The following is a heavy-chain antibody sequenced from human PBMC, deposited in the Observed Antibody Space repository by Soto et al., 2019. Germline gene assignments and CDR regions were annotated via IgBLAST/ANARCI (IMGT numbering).Heavy chain of an antibody. CDR3: ARAKDEYIWGSYHPFDQ. V-gene: IGHV1-3*01. CDR1: GKSFDNFA. D-gene: IGHD3-16*02. J-gene: IGHJ4*02. Sequence: QVQLVQSGAEVKKPGASVRLSCKVSGKSFDNFAVHWVRQTPGQRPEWMGRINVGDDKTKYSEKFQGRVIVSYDTSATTAYMELRALSSEDTAVYYCARAKDEYIWGSYHPFDQWAQGAQVTVAS. CDR2: INVGDDKT.